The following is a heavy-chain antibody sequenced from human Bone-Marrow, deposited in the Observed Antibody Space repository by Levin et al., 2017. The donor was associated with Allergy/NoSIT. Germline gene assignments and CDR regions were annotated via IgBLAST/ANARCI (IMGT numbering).Heavy chain of an antibody. D-gene: IGHD3-9*01. CDR1: GGTFSSYA. CDR3: ASPNSYYDILTGKLYYGMDV. J-gene: IGHJ6*02. CDR2: IIPIFGTA. Sequence: RASVKVSCKASGGTFSSYAISWVRQAPGQGLEWMGGIIPIFGTANYAQKFQGRVTITADKSTSTAYMELSSLRSEDTAVYYCASPNSYYDILTGKLYYGMDVWGQGTTVTVSS. V-gene: IGHV1-69*06.